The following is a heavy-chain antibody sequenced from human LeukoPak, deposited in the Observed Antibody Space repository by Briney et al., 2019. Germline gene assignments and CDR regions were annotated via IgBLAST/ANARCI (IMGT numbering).Heavy chain of an antibody. D-gene: IGHD3-22*01. Sequence: GGSLRLSCAASGFTFSSYAMSWVRQAPGKGLEWVSAISGSGGSTYYADSVKGRFTISRDNSKNTLYLQMYSLRAEDTAVYYCAKVTYYYDSSGYSSGGYFDYWGQGTLVTVSS. CDR3: AKVTYYYDSSGYSSGGYFDY. CDR1: GFTFSSYA. J-gene: IGHJ4*02. CDR2: ISGSGGST. V-gene: IGHV3-23*01.